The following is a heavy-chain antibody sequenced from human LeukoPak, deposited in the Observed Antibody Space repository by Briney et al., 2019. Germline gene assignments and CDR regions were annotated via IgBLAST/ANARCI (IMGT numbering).Heavy chain of an antibody. CDR3: ASGYYDSSGYPFDP. CDR2: IIPIFGTA. J-gene: IGHJ5*02. D-gene: IGHD3-22*01. V-gene: IGHV1-69*13. CDR1: GGTFSSYA. Sequence: ASVKVSCKASGGTFSSYAISWVRQAPGQGLEWMGGIIPIFGTANYAQKFQGRVTITADESTITAYMELSSLRSEDTAVYYCASGYYDSSGYPFDPWGQGTLVTVSS.